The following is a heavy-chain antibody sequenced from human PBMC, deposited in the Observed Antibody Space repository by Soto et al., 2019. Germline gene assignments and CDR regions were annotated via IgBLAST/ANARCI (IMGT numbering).Heavy chain of an antibody. J-gene: IGHJ6*02. D-gene: IGHD3-22*01. CDR2: IIPIFGTA. V-gene: IGHV1-69*13. CDR1: GGTFSSYA. Sequence: SVKVSCKASGGTFSSYAISWVRQAPGQGLEWVGGIIPIFGTANYAQKFQGRVTITADESTSTAYMELSSLRSEDTAVYYCARDSSGQSSDYYYGMDVWGQGTTVTVSS. CDR3: ARDSSGQSSDYYYGMDV.